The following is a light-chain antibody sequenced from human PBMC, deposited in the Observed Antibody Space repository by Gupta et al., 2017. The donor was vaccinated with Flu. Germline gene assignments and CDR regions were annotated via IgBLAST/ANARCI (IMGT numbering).Light chain of an antibody. CDR2: ENN. V-gene: IGLV1-51*02. J-gene: IGLJ1*01. Sequence: QSVLTHPPSISPAPGKSVTIPCSGSSSNIGNTYVSWYQQLPGTAPKLLIYENNKRPSGIPDRFSGSKSGTSAALGITGLQTGDEADYYCGTWDGSLSTDVFGTGTKVTVL. CDR3: GTWDGSLSTDV. CDR1: SSNIGNTY.